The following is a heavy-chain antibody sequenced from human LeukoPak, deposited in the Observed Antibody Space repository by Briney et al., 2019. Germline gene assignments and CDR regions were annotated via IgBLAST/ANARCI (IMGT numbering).Heavy chain of an antibody. CDR1: GGSISSYY. CDR3: ARDVGSKYDFWSGYYYIGQPIFDY. D-gene: IGHD3-3*01. CDR2: IYASGGT. J-gene: IGHJ4*02. V-gene: IGHV4-4*07. Sequence: SETLSLTCAVAGGSISSYYWSWVRQPAGKGLEWIGRIYASGGTNYNPSRKSRVTISVDTSKNQFSLKLSSVTAADTAVYYCARDVGSKYDFWSGYYYIGQPIFDYWGQGTLVTVSS.